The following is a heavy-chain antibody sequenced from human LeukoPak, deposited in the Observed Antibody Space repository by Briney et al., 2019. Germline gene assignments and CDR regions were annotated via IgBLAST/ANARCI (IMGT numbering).Heavy chain of an antibody. CDR2: ISGSGGST. J-gene: IGHJ6*03. CDR1: GFTFSSYA. D-gene: IGHD3-3*01. CDR3: AKKGKDYDFWSGYGHYYYMTS. V-gene: IGHV3-23*01. Sequence: GGSLRLSCAASGFTFSSYAMSWVRQAPGKGLEWVSAISGSGGSTYYADSVKGRFTISRDNSKNTLYLQMNSLRAEDTAVYYCAKKGKDYDFWSGYGHYYYMTSGAKGPRSPSP.